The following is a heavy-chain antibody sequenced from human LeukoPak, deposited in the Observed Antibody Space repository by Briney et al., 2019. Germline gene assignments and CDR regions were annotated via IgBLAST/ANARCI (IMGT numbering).Heavy chain of an antibody. J-gene: IGHJ4*02. Sequence: GGSLGLSCAASGFRFSNYAMIWVRQASGKGPEWVSSISGNGKSTFYADSVKGRFTMSRDNSKNTVYLDMNSLKVEDTARYYCAVQASGYYAPFDWWGQGTLVTVSS. CDR2: ISGNGKST. CDR1: GFRFSNYA. V-gene: IGHV3-23*01. CDR3: AVQASGYYAPFDW. D-gene: IGHD3-22*01.